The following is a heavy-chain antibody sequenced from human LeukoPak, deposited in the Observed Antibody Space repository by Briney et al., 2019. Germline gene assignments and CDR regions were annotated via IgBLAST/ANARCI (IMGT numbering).Heavy chain of an antibody. V-gene: IGHV3-30*04. Sequence: GGSLRLSCAASGFTFSTYAMYWVRQAPGKGLEWVAVISYDGSNKYYADSVKGRFTISRDNSKNTLYLQMNSLRAEDTAVYYCARSYCSGPTCYAPEYWGQGTLVTVSS. CDR1: GFTFSTYA. CDR2: ISYDGSNK. CDR3: ARSYCSGPTCYAPEY. J-gene: IGHJ4*02. D-gene: IGHD2-2*01.